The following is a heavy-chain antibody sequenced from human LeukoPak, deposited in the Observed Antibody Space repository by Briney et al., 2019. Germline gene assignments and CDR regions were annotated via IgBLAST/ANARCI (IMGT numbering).Heavy chain of an antibody. V-gene: IGHV1-18*01. D-gene: IGHD6-6*01. Sequence: ASVKVSCKASGYTFTSYGISWVRQAPGQGLEWMGWISAYNGNTNYAQKLQGRVTITTDESTSTAYMELSSLRSEDTAVYYCARGSIAALGGDFDYWGQGTLVTVSS. CDR3: ARGSIAALGGDFDY. CDR2: ISAYNGNT. CDR1: GYTFTSYG. J-gene: IGHJ4*02.